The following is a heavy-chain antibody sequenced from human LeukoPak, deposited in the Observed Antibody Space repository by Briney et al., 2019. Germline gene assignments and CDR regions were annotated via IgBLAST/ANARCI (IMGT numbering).Heavy chain of an antibody. J-gene: IGHJ4*02. D-gene: IGHD6-19*01. CDR3: VTKYSTGWYDY. CDR1: GFTFSSYG. CDR2: ISYDGSNK. V-gene: IGHV3-30*03. Sequence: GGSLRLSCAASGFTFSSYGMHWVRQAPGKGLEWVAVISYDGSNKYYADSVKGRFTISRDNSKNTLYLQMSSLRAEDTAVYYCVTKYSTGWYDYWGQGTLVTVSS.